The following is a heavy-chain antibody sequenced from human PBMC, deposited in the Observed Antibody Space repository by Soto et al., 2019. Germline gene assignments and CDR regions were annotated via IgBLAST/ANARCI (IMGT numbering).Heavy chain of an antibody. CDR3: RYTTYYYGSGSYPQGQYGMDV. CDR1: GFTFSNAW. Sequence: GGSLRLSCAASGFTFSNAWMSWVRQAPGKGLEWVGRIKSKTDGGTTDYAAPVKGRFTISRDDSKNTLYLQMNSLKTEDTAVYYCRYTTYYYGSGSYPQGQYGMDVWGQGTTVTVSS. D-gene: IGHD3-10*01. CDR2: IKSKTDGGTT. V-gene: IGHV3-15*01. J-gene: IGHJ6*02.